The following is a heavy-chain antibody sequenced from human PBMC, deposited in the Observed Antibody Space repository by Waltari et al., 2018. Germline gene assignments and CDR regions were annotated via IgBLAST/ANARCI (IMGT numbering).Heavy chain of an antibody. J-gene: IGHJ3*02. CDR2: IYYRGST. Sequence: QVHLQESGPGLVKPSATLSLTCTVSGGSTSRYYWTWILQPPGKGREWIGYIYYRGSTNYNPSLKSRVTISVDTSKNQFSLKLSSVTAADTAVYYCARLAARSAFDIWGQGTMVTVSS. CDR3: ARLAARSAFDI. V-gene: IGHV4-59*08. D-gene: IGHD6-13*01. CDR1: GGSTSRYY.